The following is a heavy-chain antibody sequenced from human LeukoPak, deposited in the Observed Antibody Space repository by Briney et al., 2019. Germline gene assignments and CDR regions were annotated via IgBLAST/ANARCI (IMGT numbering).Heavy chain of an antibody. D-gene: IGHD1-26*01. Sequence: KTSETLSLTCTVSGGSISSYYWSWIRQPPGKGLEWIGYIYYSGSTNYNPSLKSRVTISVDTSKNQFSLKLSSVTAADTAVYYCARGSSVGATAYWGQGTLVTVSS. V-gene: IGHV4-59*01. CDR2: IYYSGST. CDR1: GGSISSYY. J-gene: IGHJ4*02. CDR3: ARGSSVGATAY.